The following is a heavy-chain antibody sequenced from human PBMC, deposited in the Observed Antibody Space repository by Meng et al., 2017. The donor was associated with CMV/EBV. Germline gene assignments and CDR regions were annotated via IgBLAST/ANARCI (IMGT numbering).Heavy chain of an antibody. Sequence: GESLKISCAASGFTFSSYWMSWVRQAPGKGLEWVANIKQDGSEKYYVDSVKGRFTISRDNAKNSLYLQMNSLRAEDTAVYYCARDLRDWFDPWGQGTLGTVSS. CDR1: GFTFSSYW. CDR2: IKQDGSEK. V-gene: IGHV3-7*01. J-gene: IGHJ5*02. CDR3: ARDLRDWFDP. D-gene: IGHD3-16*01.